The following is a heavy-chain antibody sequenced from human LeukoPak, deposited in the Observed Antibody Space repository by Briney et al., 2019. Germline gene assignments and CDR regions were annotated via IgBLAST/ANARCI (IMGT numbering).Heavy chain of an antibody. J-gene: IGHJ4*02. CDR2: IYTSASA. Sequence: NPSETLSLTCTVSGGSISSYYWSWIRQPAGRGLEWIGRIYTSASAIYNPSLKSRVTMSVDTSKNQFSLELRSVTAADTALYYCARDYNDILTGCFDYWGQGTLVTVSP. D-gene: IGHD3-9*01. CDR1: GGSISSYY. CDR3: ARDYNDILTGCFDY. V-gene: IGHV4-4*07.